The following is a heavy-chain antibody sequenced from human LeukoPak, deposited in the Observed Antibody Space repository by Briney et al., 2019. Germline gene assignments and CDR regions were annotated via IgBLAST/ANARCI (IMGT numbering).Heavy chain of an antibody. V-gene: IGHV3-30-3*01. CDR3: ARDVRGYDYGPFDY. Sequence: QPGGSLRLSCAASGFTFSSYAMHWVRQAPGKGLEWVAVISYDGSNKCYADSVKGRFTISRDNSKNTLYLQMNSLRAEDTAVYYCARDVRGYDYGPFDYWGQGTLVTVSS. J-gene: IGHJ4*02. CDR2: ISYDGSNK. CDR1: GFTFSSYA. D-gene: IGHD5-12*01.